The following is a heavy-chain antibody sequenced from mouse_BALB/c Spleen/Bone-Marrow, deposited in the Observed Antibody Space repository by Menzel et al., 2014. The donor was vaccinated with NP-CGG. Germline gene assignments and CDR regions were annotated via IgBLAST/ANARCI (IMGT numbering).Heavy chain of an antibody. J-gene: IGHJ3*01. D-gene: IGHD3-3*01. CDR2: INPSNGGT. CDR3: TREGTFFAY. Sequence: QVHLQQSGAELVKPGASVKLSCKSSGYTFTSYYMYWVKQRPGQGLEWIGGINPSNGGTNFNEKFRSKATLTVDKSSSTAYMQLSSLTSEDSAVYYCTREGTFFAYWGQGTLVTVSA. V-gene: IGHV1S81*02. CDR1: GYTFTSYY.